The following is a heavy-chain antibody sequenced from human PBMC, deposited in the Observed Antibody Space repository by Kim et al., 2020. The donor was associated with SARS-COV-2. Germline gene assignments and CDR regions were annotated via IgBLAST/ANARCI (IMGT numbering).Heavy chain of an antibody. CDR3: ARDIDSYSSCWKYYYYGMDV. CDR2: ISYDGSNK. V-gene: IGHV3-30*04. CDR1: GFTFSSYG. J-gene: IGHJ6*02. Sequence: GSLRLSCAASGFTFSSYGMHWVRQAPGKGLEWVAVISYDGSNKNYVDSVKGRFTISRDNSKNTLYLQMNSLRAEDTAVYYCARDIDSYSSCWKYYYYGMDVWGQATTVTVSS. D-gene: IGHD6-19*01.